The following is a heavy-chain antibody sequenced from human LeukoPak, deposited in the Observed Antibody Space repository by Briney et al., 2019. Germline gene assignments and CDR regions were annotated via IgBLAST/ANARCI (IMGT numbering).Heavy chain of an antibody. D-gene: IGHD6-13*01. J-gene: IGHJ4*02. CDR3: ASGGVIAAAGFDY. V-gene: IGHV1-69*05. CDR1: GGTFSSYA. CDR2: IIPIFGTA. Sequence: ASVKVSCKASGGTFSSYAISWVRQAPGQGLEWMGGIIPIFGTANYAQKFQGRVTITTDESTSTAYMELSSLRSEDTAVYYCASGGVIAAAGFDYWGQGTLVTVSS.